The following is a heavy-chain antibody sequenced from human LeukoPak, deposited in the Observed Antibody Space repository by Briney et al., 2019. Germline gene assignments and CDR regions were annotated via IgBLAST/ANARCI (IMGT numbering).Heavy chain of an antibody. Sequence: ASVKVSCKASGYTFTSYGISWVRQAPGQGLEWMGWISAYNGNTNYAQELQGRVTMTRDTSTSTVYMELSSLRSEDTAVYYCARTTVTTFWFDPWGQGTLVTVSS. V-gene: IGHV1-18*01. J-gene: IGHJ5*02. CDR2: ISAYNGNT. D-gene: IGHD4-17*01. CDR1: GYTFTSYG. CDR3: ARTTVTTFWFDP.